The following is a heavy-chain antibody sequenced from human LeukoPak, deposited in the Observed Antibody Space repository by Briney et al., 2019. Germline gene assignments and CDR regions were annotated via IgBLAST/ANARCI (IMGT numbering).Heavy chain of an antibody. V-gene: IGHV4-34*01. CDR1: GGSFSGYY. J-gene: IGHJ6*02. D-gene: IGHD1-26*01. CDR3: ARGTGGVGATTDAYYYYGMDV. Sequence: SETLSLTCAVYGGSFSGYYWSWIRQPPGKGLEWIGEINHSGSTNYNPSLKSRVTISVDTSKNQFCLKLSSVAAADTSVYYCARGTGGVGATTDAYYYYGMDVWGQGTTVTVSS. CDR2: INHSGST.